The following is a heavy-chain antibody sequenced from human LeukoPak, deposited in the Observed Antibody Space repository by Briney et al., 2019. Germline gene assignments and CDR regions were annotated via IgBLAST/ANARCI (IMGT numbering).Heavy chain of an antibody. D-gene: IGHD6-19*01. Sequence: GGSLRLSCAASGFTVSSNYMSWVRQAPGKGLEWVSVIYSGGSTYYADSVKGRFTISRDNSKNTLYLQMNSLRAEDTAMYYCARERYLEIAVAGTIFDYWGQGTLVTVSS. J-gene: IGHJ4*02. CDR3: ARERYLEIAVAGTIFDY. V-gene: IGHV3-53*01. CDR1: GFTVSSNY. CDR2: IYSGGST.